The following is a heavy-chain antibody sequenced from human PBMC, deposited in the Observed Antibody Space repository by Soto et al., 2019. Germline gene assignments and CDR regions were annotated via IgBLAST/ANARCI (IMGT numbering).Heavy chain of an antibody. CDR1: GGSISSGGYS. J-gene: IGHJ4*02. CDR3: ASRPTGVPI. V-gene: IGHV4-30-2*01. Sequence: SETLSLTCAVSGGSISSGGYSWSLIRQPPGKGLEWVGDIYHSGSTYYNPSLKSRVTISVDKSEKQFSLNLNSVTAADTAVYYCASRPTGVPIWGQGTLVTVSS. D-gene: IGHD1-1*01. CDR2: IYHSGST.